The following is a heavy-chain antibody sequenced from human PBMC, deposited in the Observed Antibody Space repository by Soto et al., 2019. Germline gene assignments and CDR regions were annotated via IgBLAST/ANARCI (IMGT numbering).Heavy chain of an antibody. CDR2: IYYSGST. Sequence: PSETLSLTCTVSGGSISSYYWSWIRQPPGKGLEWIGYIYYSGSTNYNPSLKSRVTISVDTSKNQFSLKLSSVTAADTAVYYCARVSFLRRPGIAVAGIDYWGQGTLVTVSS. CDR3: ARVSFLRRPGIAVAGIDY. J-gene: IGHJ4*02. D-gene: IGHD6-19*01. CDR1: GGSISSYY. V-gene: IGHV4-59*01.